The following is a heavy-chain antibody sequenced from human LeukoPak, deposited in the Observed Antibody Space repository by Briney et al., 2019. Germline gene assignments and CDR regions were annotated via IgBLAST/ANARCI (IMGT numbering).Heavy chain of an antibody. J-gene: IGHJ6*02. V-gene: IGHV1-2*02. CDR2: INPNSGGT. CDR3: ERDEAVPAAIKRKLLYYYYGMDV. D-gene: IGHD2-2*01. CDR1: GYTFTGYY. Sequence: ASVKVSCKASGYTFTGYYMHWVRQAPGQGLEWMGWINPNSGGTNYAQKFQGRVTMTRDTSISTAHMELSRLRSDDTAVYYCERDEAVPAAIKRKLLYYYYGMDVWGQGTTVTVSS.